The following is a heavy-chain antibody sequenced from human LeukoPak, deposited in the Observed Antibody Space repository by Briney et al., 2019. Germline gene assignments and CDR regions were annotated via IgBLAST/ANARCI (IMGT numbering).Heavy chain of an antibody. J-gene: IGHJ4*02. V-gene: IGHV3-15*01. CDR2: IYGEIDSGST. D-gene: IGHD2-15*01. CDR3: ATDGGPDSGGGCPDFDF. Sequence: PGGSLRLSCAASGFTFTNSWMSWVRQAPGKGLEWVARIYGEIDSGSTDYAAAVKGTFTDSRDDSKNMLDRQMNSLKTDDTAVYYCATDGGPDSGGGCPDFDFWGQGTLVTVSS. CDR1: GFTFTNSW.